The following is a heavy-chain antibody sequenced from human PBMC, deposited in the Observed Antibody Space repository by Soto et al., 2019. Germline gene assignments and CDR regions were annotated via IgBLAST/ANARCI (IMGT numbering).Heavy chain of an antibody. D-gene: IGHD3-3*02. CDR1: GGTFSSSA. V-gene: IGHV1-69*12. CDR2: IIPIFGTA. CDR3: ARAKDRVTLGGTYYYVMDV. J-gene: IGHJ6*04. Sequence: QVQLVQSGPEVRQPGSSVRVSCKSSGGTFSSSAISWVRQAPGQGLEWMGGIIPIFGTADYAQKFQGRVTITADESTTTADMELSSLTSVDTAVYFCARAKDRVTLGGTYYYVMDVWGKGTTVTVSS.